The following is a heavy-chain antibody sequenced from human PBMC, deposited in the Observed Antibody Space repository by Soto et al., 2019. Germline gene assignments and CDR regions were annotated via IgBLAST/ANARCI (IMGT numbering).Heavy chain of an antibody. J-gene: IGHJ6*02. D-gene: IGHD2-2*02. V-gene: IGHV4-59*01. CDR1: GGSISSYY. CDR3: ARSSTHTQDIVVVPAAIERSYYYYGMDV. Sequence: SETLSLTCTVSGGSISSYYWSWIRQPPGKGLEWIGYIYYSGSTNYNPSLKSRVTISVDTSKNQFSLKLSSVTAADTAVYYCARSSTHTQDIVVVPAAIERSYYYYGMDVWGQGTTVTVSS. CDR2: IYYSGST.